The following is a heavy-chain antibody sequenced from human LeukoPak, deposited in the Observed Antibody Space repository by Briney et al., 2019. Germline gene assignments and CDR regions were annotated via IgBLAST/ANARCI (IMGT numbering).Heavy chain of an antibody. V-gene: IGHV1-69*01. CDR1: GGTFSSYA. D-gene: IGHD3-10*01. CDR2: IFPISGTT. CDR3: ARVGPAIYGSRTYINYDYYYMDV. Sequence: SVKVSCKASGGTFSSYAISWVRQAPGQGLEWMGGIFPISGTTNYAQKFQGRVTMAADESSSTAYMELSSLRSEDTAVYYCARVGPAIYGSRTYINYDYYYMDVWGEGTTVSISS. J-gene: IGHJ6*03.